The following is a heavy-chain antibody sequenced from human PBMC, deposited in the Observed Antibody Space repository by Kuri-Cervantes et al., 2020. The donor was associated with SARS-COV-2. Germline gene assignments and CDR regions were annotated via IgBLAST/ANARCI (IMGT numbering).Heavy chain of an antibody. V-gene: IGHV4-4*02. Sequence: SERLSPTCAVSAGSISSSNWWSWVRQPPGKGLEWIGEIYHSGSTNYNPSRKSRVTIAVDKSKNQFSLKLSSVTAADTAVYYCARWGGQPDSSGPNELWGQGTLVTVSS. CDR3: ARWGGQPDSSGPNEL. CDR2: IYHSGST. J-gene: IGHJ4*02. D-gene: IGHD3-22*01. CDR1: AGSISSSNW.